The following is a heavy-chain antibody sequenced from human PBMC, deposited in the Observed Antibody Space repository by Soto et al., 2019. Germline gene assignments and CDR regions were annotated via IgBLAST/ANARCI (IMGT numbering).Heavy chain of an antibody. CDR3: ASSANALSIGVYVGGPDY. Sequence: EVQLVETGGGLIQPGGSLRLSCAVSGFTVSSSYMSWVRQTPQKGLEWISIIYADSGTFYADSVKGRFTISRDNPNNILYLQMNSLRAEVTAVHYCASSANALSIGVYVGGPDYWGQGTLVTVSS. CDR2: IYADSGT. J-gene: IGHJ4*02. V-gene: IGHV3-53*02. D-gene: IGHD2-21*01. CDR1: GFTVSSSY.